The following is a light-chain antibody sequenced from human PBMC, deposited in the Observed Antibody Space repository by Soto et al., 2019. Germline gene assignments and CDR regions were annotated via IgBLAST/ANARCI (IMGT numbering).Light chain of an antibody. J-gene: IGKJ5*01. V-gene: IGKV2-40*01. Sequence: IMMTQTPPSPAGPPRKPASICWRPCHCHLDSDDGNTYLDWYLQKPGQSPQLLIYTLSYRASGVPERFSGSGSGTDFTLKISRVEAEDVGVYYCLQPIEFPPTFGRGTRLEIK. CDR3: LQPIEFPPT. CDR2: TLS. CDR1: HCHLDSDDGNTY.